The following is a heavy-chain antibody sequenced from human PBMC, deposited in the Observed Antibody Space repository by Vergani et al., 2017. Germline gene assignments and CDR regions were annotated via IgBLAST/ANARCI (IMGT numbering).Heavy chain of an antibody. CDR2: IYHSGST. Sequence: QVQLQKSGPGLVKPPGTLSLTCAVSGGSISSSNWWSWVRQPPGKGLEWIGEIYHSGSTNYNPSLKSRVTISVDKSKNQFSLKLSSVTAADTAVYYCARDVGYCSGGSCYSHYFDYWGQGTLVTVSS. CDR1: GGSISSSNW. D-gene: IGHD2-15*01. J-gene: IGHJ4*02. V-gene: IGHV4-4*03. CDR3: ARDVGYCSGGSCYSHYFDY.